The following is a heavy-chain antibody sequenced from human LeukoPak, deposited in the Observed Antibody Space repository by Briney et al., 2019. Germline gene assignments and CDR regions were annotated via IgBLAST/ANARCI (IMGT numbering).Heavy chain of an antibody. V-gene: IGHV3-53*01. J-gene: IGHJ3*02. CDR2: IYSGGNT. D-gene: IGHD3-10*02. Sequence: GGSLRLSCAASGFTVSSNYMTWVRQAPGKGLEWVSVIYSGGNTYYADSVKGRFTISRDNSKNTLYLQMNSLRAEDTAVYYCARDRVTMSSDAFDIWGQGTMVTVSS. CDR3: ARDRVTMSSDAFDI. CDR1: GFTVSSNY.